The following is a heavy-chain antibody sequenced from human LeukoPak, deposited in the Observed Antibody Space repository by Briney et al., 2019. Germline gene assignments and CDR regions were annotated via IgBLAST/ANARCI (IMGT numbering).Heavy chain of an antibody. Sequence: SETLSLTCTVSGGSISSHYWSWIRQPPGKGLEWIGYIYYSGSTNYNPSLKSRVTISVDTSKNQFSLKLSSVTAADTAVYYCARVEIAARPSYYYYYMDVWGKGPRSPSP. V-gene: IGHV4-59*11. CDR1: GGSISSHY. CDR2: IYYSGST. CDR3: ARVEIAARPSYYYYYMDV. D-gene: IGHD6-6*01. J-gene: IGHJ6*03.